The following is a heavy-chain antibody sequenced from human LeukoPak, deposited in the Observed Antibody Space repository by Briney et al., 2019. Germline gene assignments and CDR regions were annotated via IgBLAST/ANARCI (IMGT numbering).Heavy chain of an antibody. D-gene: IGHD1-26*01. J-gene: IGHJ4*02. V-gene: IGHV3-30*04. CDR1: GFIFSSYA. Sequence: GRSLRLSCAASGFIFSSYAMHWVRQAPGKGLEWVALISYDGSDQYYADSVKGRFTISRGNSKNTLYLQMNSLRAEDTAVYYCARSFSGSYPNFDYWGQGALVTVSS. CDR3: ARSFSGSYPNFDY. CDR2: ISYDGSDQ.